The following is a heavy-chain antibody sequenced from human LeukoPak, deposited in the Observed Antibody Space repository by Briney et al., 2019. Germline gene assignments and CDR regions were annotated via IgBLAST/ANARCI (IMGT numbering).Heavy chain of an antibody. CDR2: IYPDGKA. D-gene: IGHD3-10*01. V-gene: IGHV3-53*01. J-gene: IGHJ4*02. CDR1: GVTVSTIY. Sequence: GGSLRLSCAASGVTVSTIYMGWVRQAPGKGLDWVSVIYPDGKAYYAESVKGRFTISRDSSEDTLFLQMNSLRAEDTAVYYCATLKGWYGEGCFDYWGQGTLVTVSS. CDR3: ATLKGWYGEGCFDY.